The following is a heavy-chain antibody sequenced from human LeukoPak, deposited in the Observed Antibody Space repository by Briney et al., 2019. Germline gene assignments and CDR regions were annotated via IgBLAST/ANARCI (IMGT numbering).Heavy chain of an antibody. CDR1: GFTFSSYA. D-gene: IGHD1-26*01. V-gene: IGHV3-30-3*01. Sequence: PGGSLRLSCSAPGFTFSSYAMHWVRQAPGKGLEWVAVISYDGSNKYYADSVKGRFTISRDNSKNTLYLQMNSLRAEDTAVYYCARDRRYSGSYDLYYYYYMDVWGRGTTVTVSS. CDR3: ARDRRYSGSYDLYYYYYMDV. CDR2: ISYDGSNK. J-gene: IGHJ6*03.